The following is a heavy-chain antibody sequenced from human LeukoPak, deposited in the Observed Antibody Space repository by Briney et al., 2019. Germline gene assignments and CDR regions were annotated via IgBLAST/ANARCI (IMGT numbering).Heavy chain of an antibody. D-gene: IGHD1-14*01. Sequence: GASVKVSCKASGYTFTSYYMHWVRQAPGQGLEWMGIINPSGGSTSYAQKFQGRVTMTRDTSISTAYMELSRLRSDDTAVYYCASGTGRGYFDYWGQGTLVTVSS. J-gene: IGHJ4*02. CDR3: ASGTGRGYFDY. CDR2: INPSGGST. V-gene: IGHV1-46*01. CDR1: GYTFTSYY.